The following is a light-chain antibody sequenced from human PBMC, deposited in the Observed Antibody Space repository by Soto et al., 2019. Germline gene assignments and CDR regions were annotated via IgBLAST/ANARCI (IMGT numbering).Light chain of an antibody. V-gene: IGLV6-57*02. CDR2: DDN. CDR1: GGTISSNY. CDR3: QSYKNRLVV. Sequence: NFMLTQPHSVSESPGKTVTISCTGSGGTISSNYVQWYQQRPGSAPTTVIYDDNQRPSGVPDRVSGSIDTSSNSAALTISGLKTEDEADYYCQSYKNRLVVFGGGPRLPVL. J-gene: IGLJ2*01.